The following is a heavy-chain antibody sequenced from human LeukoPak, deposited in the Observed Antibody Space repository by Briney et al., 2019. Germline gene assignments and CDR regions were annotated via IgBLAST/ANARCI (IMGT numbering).Heavy chain of an antibody. CDR1: GFTFSSYE. Sequence: GGSLRLSCAASGFTFSSYEMNWVRQAPGKGLEWVSYISSSGSTIYYADSVKGRFTISRDNAKNSLYLQMNSLRAEDTAVYYCAKDEAMIKIYYFDYWGQGTLVTVSS. CDR2: ISSSGSTI. V-gene: IGHV3-48*03. J-gene: IGHJ4*02. CDR3: AKDEAMIKIYYFDY. D-gene: IGHD5-18*01.